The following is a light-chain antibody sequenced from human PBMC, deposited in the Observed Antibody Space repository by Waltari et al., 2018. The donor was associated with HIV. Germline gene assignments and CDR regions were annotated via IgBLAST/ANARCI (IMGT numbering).Light chain of an antibody. CDR3: QQSYNPLRIT. Sequence: DIQMTQSPSSLSASVGDRVTITCRASQNIKTYLNWYQQKQGKAPHLLISAASTLHSGVPARVRGSGSGTDFTLTISSLQPEDFATYYCQQSYNPLRITFGPGTKVDIK. V-gene: IGKV1-39*01. CDR2: AAS. CDR1: QNIKTY. J-gene: IGKJ3*01.